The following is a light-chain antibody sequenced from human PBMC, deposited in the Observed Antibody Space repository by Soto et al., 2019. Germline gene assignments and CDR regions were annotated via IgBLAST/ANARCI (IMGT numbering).Light chain of an antibody. CDR3: LQHNSYPLT. CDR2: AAS. CDR1: QIVFYSSSNY. Sequence: DIVITQTQKSLTVSLVDSATINCKSSQIVFYSSSNYVAWFQVKPGKVPKRLIYAASSLQSGVPSRFSGYGSGTEFTLTISSLQPEDSAIYYCLQHNSYPLTFGGGTKVDIK. V-gene: IGKV1-17*03. J-gene: IGKJ4*01.